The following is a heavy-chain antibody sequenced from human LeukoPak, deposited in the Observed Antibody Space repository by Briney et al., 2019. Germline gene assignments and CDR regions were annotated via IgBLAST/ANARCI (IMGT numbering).Heavy chain of an antibody. V-gene: IGHV3-30-3*02. J-gene: IGHJ4*02. CDR2: ISYDGSNK. CDR3: AKNPALRYFDWLPDY. CDR1: GSIFNSYA. Sequence: GGSLRLSCAASGSIFNSYAMHWVRQAPGKGLEWVAVISYDGSNKYYADSVKGRFTISRDNSKNTLYLQMNSLRAEDTAVYYCAKNPALRYFDWLPDYWGQGTLVTVSS. D-gene: IGHD3-9*01.